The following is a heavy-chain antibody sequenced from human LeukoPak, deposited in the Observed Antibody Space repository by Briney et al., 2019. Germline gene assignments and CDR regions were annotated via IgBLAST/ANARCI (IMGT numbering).Heavy chain of an antibody. Sequence: GRSLRLSCAASGFTFSSFGMHWVRQAPGKGLEWVALISYDGSNKYYADSVKGRFTISRDNSKNTVYLQMNIVRAEDTAVYYCAKGGAYSDYGYLLDYWGQGTLVTVSS. D-gene: IGHD5-12*01. V-gene: IGHV3-30*18. CDR2: ISYDGSNK. J-gene: IGHJ4*02. CDR3: AKGGAYSDYGYLLDY. CDR1: GFTFSSFG.